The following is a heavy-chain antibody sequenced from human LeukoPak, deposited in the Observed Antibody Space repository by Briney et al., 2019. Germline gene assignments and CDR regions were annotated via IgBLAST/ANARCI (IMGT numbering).Heavy chain of an antibody. CDR1: GFTFSSYG. D-gene: IGHD6-13*01. J-gene: IGHJ4*02. CDR2: IWYDGSNK. V-gene: IGHV3-33*01. CDR3: ARDGGTGIAAAGTRQDYFDY. Sequence: GRSLRLSCAASGFTFSSYGMHWVRQAPGKGLEWVAVIWYDGSNKYYADSVKGRFTISRDNSKNPLYLQMNSLRAEDTAVYYCARDGGTGIAAAGTRQDYFDYWGQGTLVTVSS.